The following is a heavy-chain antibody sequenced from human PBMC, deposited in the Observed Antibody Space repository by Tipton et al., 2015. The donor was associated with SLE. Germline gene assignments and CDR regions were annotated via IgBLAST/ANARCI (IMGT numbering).Heavy chain of an antibody. CDR3: ARESLLPVVYATWYFDL. D-gene: IGHD2-8*02. J-gene: IGHJ2*01. CDR1: GYSISSGYY. Sequence: TLSLTCAVSGYSISSGYYWGWVRQPPGQGLEWIGSIYFSGRAFYSPSLDPSLKSRLSISVDTSRDQFFLNVSSVTAADTAVYYCARESLLPVVYATWYFDLWGRGTLVTVSS. CDR2: IYFSGRA. V-gene: IGHV4-28*03.